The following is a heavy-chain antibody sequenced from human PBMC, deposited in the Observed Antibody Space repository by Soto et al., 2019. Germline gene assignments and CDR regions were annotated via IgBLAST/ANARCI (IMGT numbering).Heavy chain of an antibody. CDR3: ARVGQDYYYGMDV. D-gene: IGHD3-16*01. CDR2: ISGSGGDT. CDR1: GFTFTSYA. V-gene: IGHV3-23*01. J-gene: IGHJ6*02. Sequence: PGGSLRLSCSASGFTFTSYAMSWVRQAPGKGLEWVSGISGSGGDTKSADSVKGRFTISRDNIQNSLYLQMNTLRAEDTAIYYCARVGQDYYYGMDVWGQGTTVTVSS.